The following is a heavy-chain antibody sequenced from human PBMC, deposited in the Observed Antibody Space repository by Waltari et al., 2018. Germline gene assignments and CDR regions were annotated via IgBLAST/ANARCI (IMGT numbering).Heavy chain of an antibody. Sequence: QVQLAQSGAEVKSPGSSVTISCKASGLSIRGYTSSWVRQAPGQGLEWMGGFIPLSGYKIYTQKYQGRLTITADGSTGTTVMQLTNLRYEDTAVDFCARGYRYDSSERFYLDYWGQGTPVIVSS. J-gene: IGHJ4*02. CDR1: GLSIRGYT. D-gene: IGHD3-16*02. CDR3: ARGYRYDSSERFYLDY. CDR2: FIPLSGYK. V-gene: IGHV1-69*12.